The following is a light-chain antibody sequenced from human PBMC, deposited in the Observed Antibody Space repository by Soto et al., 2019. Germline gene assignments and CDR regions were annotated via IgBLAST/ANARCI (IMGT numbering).Light chain of an antibody. CDR2: AAS. J-gene: IGKJ4*01. CDR1: QSINTY. Sequence: DIHMAQSPSSLSASVGYTVTITGLTSQSINTYLNCYQQKPGKGPTVLIYAASTLQRGVPSRFSGSGSGTDFTLTISRLEPEDFAVYYCQQYGSSPLTLGGGTKVDIK. CDR3: QQYGSSPLT. V-gene: IGKV1-39*01.